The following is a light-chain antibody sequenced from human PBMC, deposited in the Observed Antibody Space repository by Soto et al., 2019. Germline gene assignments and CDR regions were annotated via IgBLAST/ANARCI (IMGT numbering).Light chain of an antibody. CDR3: KQYKEWPPFT. CDR2: GAS. J-gene: IGKJ5*01. CDR1: QSVSSN. V-gene: IGKV3-15*01. Sequence: IVMSQSPATLSLSPGETATLSCRASQSVSSNVAWYQQKPGQAPRLLILGASTRATGIPARFSGSGSGTEFTLSISSLQSEDFAVYYCKQYKEWPPFTFGQGTRLEIK.